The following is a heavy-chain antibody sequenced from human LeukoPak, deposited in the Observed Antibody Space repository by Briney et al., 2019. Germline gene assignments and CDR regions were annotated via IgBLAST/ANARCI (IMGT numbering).Heavy chain of an antibody. CDR3: AKAGFRGFSLHYFDY. CDR2: VSGSGART. CDR1: GFTSSDYY. D-gene: IGHD5-18*01. V-gene: IGHV3-23*01. J-gene: IGHJ4*02. Sequence: AGGSLRLSCAASGFTSSDYYMSWIRQAPGKAPEWVSTVSGSGARTFDADSVKGRFTISRDNSKDTVYLQMNSLTADDTAVYYCAKAGFRGFSLHYFDYWGQGTLVTVSS.